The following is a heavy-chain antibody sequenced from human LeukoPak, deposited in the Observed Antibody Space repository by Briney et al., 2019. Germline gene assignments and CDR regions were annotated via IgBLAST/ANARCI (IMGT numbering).Heavy chain of an antibody. Sequence: GGSLRLSCAASGFSFDDYGMSWVRQAPGKGLEWVSGINWNGGSTGYADSVKGRFTISRDNAKNSLYLQMNSLRAEDTAVYYCGRDYYPYDSSAYPPFDYWGQGTLVTVSS. CDR1: GFSFDDYG. J-gene: IGHJ4*02. D-gene: IGHD3-22*01. CDR3: GRDYYPYDSSAYPPFDY. CDR2: INWNGGST. V-gene: IGHV3-20*04.